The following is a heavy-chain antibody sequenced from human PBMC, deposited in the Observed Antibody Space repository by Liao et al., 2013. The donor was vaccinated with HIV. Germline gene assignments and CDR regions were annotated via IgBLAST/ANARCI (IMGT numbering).Heavy chain of an antibody. J-gene: IGHJ5*02. V-gene: IGHV4-34*01. CDR3: ATLPDGYKGNWFDP. CDR2: VNHSGST. Sequence: QVQLQQWGAGLLKPSETLSLTCAVYGGSFSGYYWSWIRQPPGKGRGGGLGKVNHSGSTNYNPSLKSRVTISVDTSKNQFSLKLSSVTAADTAVYYCATLPDGYKGNWFDPWGQGTLVTVSS. CDR1: GGSFSGYY. D-gene: IGHD5-24*01.